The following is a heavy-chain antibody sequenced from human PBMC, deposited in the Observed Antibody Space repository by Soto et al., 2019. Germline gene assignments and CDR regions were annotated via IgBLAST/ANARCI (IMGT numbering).Heavy chain of an antibody. CDR1: GFTFSTYG. D-gene: IGHD5-18*01. CDR2: ISYDGSNK. J-gene: IGHJ4*02. Sequence: GGSLRLSCAASGFTFSTYGMHWVRQAPGKGLEWVALISYDGSNKYYADSVKGRFTISRDNSKNTLYLQMNSLITEDMAVYYCARALEYGYALVSYYFDYWGQGTLVTVSS. CDR3: ARALEYGYALVSYYFDY. V-gene: IGHV3-30-3*01.